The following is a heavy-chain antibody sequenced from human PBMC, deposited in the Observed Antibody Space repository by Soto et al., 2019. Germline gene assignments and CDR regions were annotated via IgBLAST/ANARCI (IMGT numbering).Heavy chain of an antibody. D-gene: IGHD3-10*01. V-gene: IGHV3-53*01. CDR1: GFTFSSYA. CDR3: ARVPRGRFSGLDV. CDR2: IYAGDST. J-gene: IGHJ6*02. Sequence: PGGSLRLSCAASGFTFSSYAMSWVRQAPGKGLEWVSVIYAGDSTYYADSVKGRFTISRDGSRNTLYLQINSLRAEDSAVYYCARVPRGRFSGLDVWGQGTTVTVSS.